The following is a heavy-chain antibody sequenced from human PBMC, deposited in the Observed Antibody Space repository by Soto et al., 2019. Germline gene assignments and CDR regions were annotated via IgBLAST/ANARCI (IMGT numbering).Heavy chain of an antibody. CDR3: ARGRYCLTGRCFPNWFDS. J-gene: IGHJ5*01. CDR2: IYKSATT. CDR1: GDSISNLDYF. Sequence: SETLSLTCSVSGDSISNLDYFWAWIRQPPGQALEYIGYIYKSATTYYNPSFESRVAISVDTSKSQFSLDVTSVTAADTAVYFCARGRYCLTGRCFPNWFDSWGQGALVTVSS. V-gene: IGHV4-30-4*01. D-gene: IGHD7-27*01.